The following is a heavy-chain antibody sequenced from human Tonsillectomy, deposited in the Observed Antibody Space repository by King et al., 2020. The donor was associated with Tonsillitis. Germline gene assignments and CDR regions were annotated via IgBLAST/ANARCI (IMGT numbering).Heavy chain of an antibody. J-gene: IGHJ4*02. V-gene: IGHV3-21*01. CDR2: LISSISYM. CDR3: ARARSTIAAAGTGPYYFDY. CDR1: GFPFSSYS. D-gene: IGHD6-13*01. Sequence: VQLVESGGGLVKPGGSLRLSCAASGFPFSSYSMTWVRQAPGKGLDWVSSLISSISYMYYADSVKGRVTISRDNAKNSLYLQMNSLRAEDTAVYYCARARSTIAAAGTGPYYFDYWGQGALVTVSS.